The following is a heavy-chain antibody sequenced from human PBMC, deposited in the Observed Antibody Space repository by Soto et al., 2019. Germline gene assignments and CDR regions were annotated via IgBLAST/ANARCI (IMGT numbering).Heavy chain of an antibody. J-gene: IGHJ6*03. D-gene: IGHD6-6*01. CDR1: GFTFSSYA. CDR3: AKVMSSSPGHYYYYMDV. Sequence: GGSLRLSCAASGFTFSSYAMSCVRQAPGKGLEWVSAISGSGGSTYYADSVKGRFTISRDNSKNTLYLQMNSLRAEDTAVYYCAKVMSSSPGHYYYYMDVWGKGTTVTVSS. CDR2: ISGSGGST. V-gene: IGHV3-23*01.